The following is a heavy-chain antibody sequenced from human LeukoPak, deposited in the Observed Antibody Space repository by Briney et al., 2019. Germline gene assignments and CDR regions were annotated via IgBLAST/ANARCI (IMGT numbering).Heavy chain of an antibody. CDR3: ARGGDGYNYFDY. D-gene: IGHD5-24*01. V-gene: IGHV4-59*01. Sequence: PSETLSLTCTVSGVSISSYYWSWIRQPPGKGLEWIAYIYYSGSTNYNPSLKSRVTISVDTSKNQFSLKLSSVTAADTAVYYCARGGDGYNYFDYWGQGTLVTVSS. J-gene: IGHJ4*02. CDR2: IYYSGST. CDR1: GVSISSYY.